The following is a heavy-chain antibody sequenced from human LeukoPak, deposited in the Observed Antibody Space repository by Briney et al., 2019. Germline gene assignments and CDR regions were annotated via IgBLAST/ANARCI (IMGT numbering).Heavy chain of an antibody. CDR1: GFTFSSYA. CDR2: ISYDGSNK. CDR3: AREIDIVVVVAAFGSMDV. D-gene: IGHD2-15*01. Sequence: HSGGSLRLSCAASGFTFSSYAMHWVRQAPGKGLEWVAVISYDGSNKYYADSVKGRFTISRDNSKNTLYLQMNSLRAEDTAVYYCAREIDIVVVVAAFGSMDVWGQGTTVTVSS. J-gene: IGHJ6*02. V-gene: IGHV3-30-3*01.